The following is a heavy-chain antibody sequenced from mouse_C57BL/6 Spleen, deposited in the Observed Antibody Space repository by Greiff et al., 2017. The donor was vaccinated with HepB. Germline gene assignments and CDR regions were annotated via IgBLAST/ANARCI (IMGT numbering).Heavy chain of an antibody. CDR3: TRGTTVNWYFDV. D-gene: IGHD1-1*01. V-gene: IGHV1-15*01. J-gene: IGHJ1*03. CDR1: GYTFTDYE. Sequence: VQLKESGAELVRPGASVTLSCKASGYTFTDYEMHWVKQTPVHGLEWIGAIDPETGGTAYNQKFKGKAILTADKSSSTAYMELRSLTSEDSAVYYCTRGTTVNWYFDVWGTGTTVTVSS. CDR2: IDPETGGT.